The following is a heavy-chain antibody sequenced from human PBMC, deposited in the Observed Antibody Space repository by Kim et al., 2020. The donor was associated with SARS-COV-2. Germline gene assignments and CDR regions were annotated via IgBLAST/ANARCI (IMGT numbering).Heavy chain of an antibody. CDR1: GFTFDDYA. CDR2: ISWNSGSI. D-gene: IGHD1-7*01. V-gene: IGHV3-9*01. CDR3: AKGASDNWNFGWFDP. J-gene: IGHJ5*02. Sequence: GGSLRLSCAASGFTFDDYAMHWVRQAPGKGLEWVSGISWNSGSIGYADSVKGRFTISRDNAKNSLYLQMNSLRAEDTALYYCAKGASDNWNFGWFDPWGQGTLVTVSS.